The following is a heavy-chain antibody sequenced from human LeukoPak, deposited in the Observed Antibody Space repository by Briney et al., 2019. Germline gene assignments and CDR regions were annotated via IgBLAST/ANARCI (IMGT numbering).Heavy chain of an antibody. CDR1: GDSISNNYY. D-gene: IGHD3-22*01. Sequence: PSETLSLTCTVSGDSISNNYYWGWIRQPPGKGLEWIGSVYHTGNTEYNPSLKSRVTISIDTSKNQFSLNLSSVTAADTATYYCANQPAQYYYDSSGYSRGYWGQGTLVTVSS. CDR3: ANQPAQYYYDSSGYSRGY. CDR2: VYHTGNT. J-gene: IGHJ4*02. V-gene: IGHV4-38-2*02.